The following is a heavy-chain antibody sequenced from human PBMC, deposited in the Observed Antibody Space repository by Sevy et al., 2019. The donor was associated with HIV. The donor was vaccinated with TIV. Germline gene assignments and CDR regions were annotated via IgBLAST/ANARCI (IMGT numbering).Heavy chain of an antibody. CDR2: IWYDGSNK. D-gene: IGHD6-19*01. Sequence: GESLKISCAASGFTFSSYGMHWVRQAPGKGLEWVAVIWYDGSNKYYADSVKGRFTISRDNSKNTLYLQMNSLRAEDTAVYYCVRAGGDIAVAGTLYYYYYYMDVWGKGTTVTVSS. J-gene: IGHJ6*03. CDR1: GFTFSSYG. V-gene: IGHV3-33*01. CDR3: VRAGGDIAVAGTLYYYYYYMDV.